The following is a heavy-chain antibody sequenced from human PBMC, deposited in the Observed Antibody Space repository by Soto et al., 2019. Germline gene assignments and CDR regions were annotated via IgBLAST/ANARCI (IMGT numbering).Heavy chain of an antibody. CDR1: GYTFTDYA. CDR3: ARDTGYTFGSLNY. CDR2: MNAGVGNT. D-gene: IGHD5-18*01. J-gene: IGHJ4*02. Sequence: HVELVQSGADVKKPGASVTISCKASGYTFTDYALHWVRQAPGQRLEWMGWMNAGVGNTLYSQKFQGRITITRDTSAITAYMESNSLKSEDTAIYYCARDTGYTFGSLNYWGPGTLVTVSS. V-gene: IGHV1-3*01.